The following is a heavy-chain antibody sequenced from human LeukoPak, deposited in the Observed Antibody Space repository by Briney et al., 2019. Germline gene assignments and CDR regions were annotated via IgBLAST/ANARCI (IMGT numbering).Heavy chain of an antibody. CDR2: MNPNSGNT. J-gene: IGHJ4*02. Sequence: GASVKVSCKASGYTFTSYDINWVRQATGQGLEGMGWMNPNSGNTGYAQTFQGRVTMTRNTSISTAYMELSSLRSEDTAVYYCATGGITMVRGPSPWYFDYWGQGTLVTVSS. V-gene: IGHV1-8*01. D-gene: IGHD3-10*01. CDR1: GYTFTSYD. CDR3: ATGGITMVRGPSPWYFDY.